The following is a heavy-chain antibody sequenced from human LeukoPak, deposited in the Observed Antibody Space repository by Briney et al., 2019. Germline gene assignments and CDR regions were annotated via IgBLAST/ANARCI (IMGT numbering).Heavy chain of an antibody. CDR1: GFIFRNYG. V-gene: IGHV3-23*01. Sequence: GGTLRLSCAASGFIFRNYGMNWVRQPPGRGLEWVSGVSPNGETAYYADSVKGRFTISRDNSKNTLYLQMNSLRAEDTAVYYCARVSGSYAKYYMDVWGKGTTVTVSS. J-gene: IGHJ6*03. CDR3: ARVSGSYAKYYMDV. CDR2: VSPNGETA. D-gene: IGHD3-10*01.